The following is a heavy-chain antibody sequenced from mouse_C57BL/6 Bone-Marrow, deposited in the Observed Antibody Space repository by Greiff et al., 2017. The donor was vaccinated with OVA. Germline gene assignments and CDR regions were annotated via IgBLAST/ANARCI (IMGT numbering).Heavy chain of an antibody. V-gene: IGHV1-55*01. CDR1: GYTFTSYW. CDR3: ARSVITTVEGDFAMDY. D-gene: IGHD1-1*01. J-gene: IGHJ4*01. Sequence: QVQLQQPGAELVKPGASVKMSCKASGYTFTSYWITWVKQRPGQGLEWIGDIYPGSGRTTYNEKFKSKATLTVATSSSTAYMQLSSLTYEDSAVYYGARSVITTVEGDFAMDYWGQGTSVTVSS. CDR2: IYPGSGRT.